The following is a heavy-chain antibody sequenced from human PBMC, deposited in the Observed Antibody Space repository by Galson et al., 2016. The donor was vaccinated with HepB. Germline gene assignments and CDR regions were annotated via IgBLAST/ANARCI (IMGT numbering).Heavy chain of an antibody. CDR3: AKDLTIFGMIMSPGD. J-gene: IGHJ4*02. CDR2: IKQDGSEK. CDR1: GFTFSNYY. D-gene: IGHD3-3*01. Sequence: SLRLSCAASGFTFSNYYMSWVRQAPGKGLEWVANIKQDGSEKYYVDSVKGRFTISRDNVENSLYLQMNSLRPEDTAVYYCAKDLTIFGMIMSPGDWGQGTLVTVSS. V-gene: IGHV3-7*04.